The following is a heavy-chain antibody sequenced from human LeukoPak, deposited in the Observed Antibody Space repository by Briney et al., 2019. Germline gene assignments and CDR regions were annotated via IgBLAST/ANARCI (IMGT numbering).Heavy chain of an antibody. CDR2: INSDGSST. CDR1: GFTFSSYW. V-gene: IGHV3-74*01. Sequence: GGSLRLSCAASGFTFSSYWMHWVRQAPGKGLVWVSRINSDGSSTSYADSVKGRFTISRDNAKNTLYLQMNSLGAEDTAVYYCARASRGYYYDSSGYSDYWGQGTLVTVSS. D-gene: IGHD3-22*01. J-gene: IGHJ4*02. CDR3: ARASRGYYYDSSGYSDY.